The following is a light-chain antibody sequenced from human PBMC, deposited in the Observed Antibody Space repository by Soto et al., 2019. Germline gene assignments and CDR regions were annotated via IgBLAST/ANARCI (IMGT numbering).Light chain of an antibody. CDR2: GVS. CDR1: QSVGSRF. J-gene: IGKJ1*01. Sequence: EIVLTQSPVTLSLSPGERATLSCKASQSVGSRFLAWYQQKPGQAPRLVIHGVSTRATGIPDRFSGSGSGTDFTLTISRLEPEDFAVYYCQQYFISRTFGQGTKVDIK. CDR3: QQYFISRT. V-gene: IGKV3-20*01.